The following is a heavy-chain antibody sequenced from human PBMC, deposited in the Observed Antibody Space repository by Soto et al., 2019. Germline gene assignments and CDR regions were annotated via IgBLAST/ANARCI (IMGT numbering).Heavy chain of an antibody. V-gene: IGHV4-31*03. CDR1: GGSISSGDYS. J-gene: IGHJ3*02. CDR2: IYYSGST. Sequence: SETLSLTCTVSGGSISSGDYSWSWVRQYPGKGLEWIGYIYYSGSTYYNPSLKSRVTISVDTSKNQFSLELSSVTAADTAVYYCARDRCSGGSCPDAFDIWGQGTMVTVSS. CDR3: ARDRCSGGSCPDAFDI. D-gene: IGHD2-15*01.